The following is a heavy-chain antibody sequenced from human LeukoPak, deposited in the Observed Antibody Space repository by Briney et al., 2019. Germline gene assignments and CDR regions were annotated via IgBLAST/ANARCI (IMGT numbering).Heavy chain of an antibody. CDR2: IYHSGST. V-gene: IGHV4-4*02. J-gene: IGHJ4*02. D-gene: IGHD5-18*01. CDR3: ARGGSHLWQPFDS. CDR1: GDFITKSVW. Sequence: SETLSLTSAVSGDFITKSVWWIWVRQTPGKGLEWIGDIYHSGSTNSNPSLKSRVTLSLDKSKNQFSLKLSSVTAADTAVYYCARGGSHLWQPFDSWGQGTLVTVSS.